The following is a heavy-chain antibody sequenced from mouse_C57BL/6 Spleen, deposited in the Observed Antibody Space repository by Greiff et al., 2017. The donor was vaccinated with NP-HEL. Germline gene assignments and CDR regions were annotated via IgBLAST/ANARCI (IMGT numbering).Heavy chain of an antibody. CDR2: ISYDGSN. Sequence: DVKLQESGPGLVKPSQSLSLTCSVTGYSITSGYYWNWIRQFPGNKLEWMGYISYDGSNNYNPSLKNRISITRDTSKNQFFLKLNSVTTEDTATYYCARVEELSMDYWGQGTSVTVSS. CDR1: GYSITSGYY. V-gene: IGHV3-6*01. J-gene: IGHJ4*01. CDR3: ARVEELSMDY.